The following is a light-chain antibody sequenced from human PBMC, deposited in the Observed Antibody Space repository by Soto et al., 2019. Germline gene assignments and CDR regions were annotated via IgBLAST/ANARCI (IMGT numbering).Light chain of an antibody. Sequence: DIQMTQSPSTLSASVGDRVTITCRASQSVSSWLAWYQQKPGKAPKLLISKTSNLESGVPSRFSGSGSGTEFTLTISSLQPDDFATYYCQQYNSYSPLTFGPGTKVDIK. V-gene: IGKV1-5*03. CDR1: QSVSSW. CDR3: QQYNSYSPLT. CDR2: KTS. J-gene: IGKJ3*01.